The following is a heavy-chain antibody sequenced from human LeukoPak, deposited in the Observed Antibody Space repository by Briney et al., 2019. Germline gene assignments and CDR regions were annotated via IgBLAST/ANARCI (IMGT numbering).Heavy chain of an antibody. Sequence: GGSLRLSCEASGFTFKYYGMHWVRQAPGKGLEWVAFIRFDSTNYYYADSVKGRFTISRDNSQNTLYLQMNSLRVEDTAMYYCAKENCYDGSCYPFDYWGQGTLVTVSS. V-gene: IGHV3-30*02. J-gene: IGHJ4*02. CDR3: AKENCYDGSCYPFDY. CDR2: IRFDSTNY. D-gene: IGHD2-15*01. CDR1: GFTFKYYG.